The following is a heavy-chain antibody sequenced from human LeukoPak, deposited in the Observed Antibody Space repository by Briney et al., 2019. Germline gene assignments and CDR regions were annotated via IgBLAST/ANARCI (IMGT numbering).Heavy chain of an antibody. Sequence: ASVTVSCTPSGYPFTTWEINWVRQAAGEGLEWMGWVHPNSGNTAYAQKFQGRVTITRDTSISTAYMEVSGLRSDDTAVYFCARGPRNDPWGQGTLVTVSS. CDR1: GYPFTTWE. J-gene: IGHJ5*02. CDR3: ARGPRNDP. V-gene: IGHV1-8*01. CDR2: VHPNSGNT. D-gene: IGHD1-14*01.